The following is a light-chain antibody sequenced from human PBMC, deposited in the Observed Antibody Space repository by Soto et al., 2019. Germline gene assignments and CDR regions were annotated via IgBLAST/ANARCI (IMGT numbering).Light chain of an antibody. J-gene: IGKJ1*01. CDR2: WAS. V-gene: IGKV4-1*01. CDR3: QQYYSTPQT. Sequence: IVMAQSPDSLAVSLGERATINCKSSQILLYSSNNKNYLAWYQQKPGQPPKLLIYWASTRESGVPDRFSGSGSGTDFTLTISSLQAEDVAVYYCQQYYSTPQTFGQGTKVDIK. CDR1: QILLYSSNNKNY.